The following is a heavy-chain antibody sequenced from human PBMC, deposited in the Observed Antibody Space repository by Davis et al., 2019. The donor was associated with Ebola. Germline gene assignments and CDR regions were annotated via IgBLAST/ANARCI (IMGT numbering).Heavy chain of an antibody. CDR1: GFTFSNYG. V-gene: IGHV3-33*01. J-gene: IGHJ3*02. D-gene: IGHD1-26*01. CDR2: IWYDGSNK. Sequence: GESLKISCAASGFTFSNYGMHWVRQAPGKGLEWVAVIWYDGSNKYYADSVKGRFTISRDNSKNTLYLQMNSLRAEDTAVYYCARDAAGGIVGANDAFDIWGQGTMVTVSS. CDR3: ARDAAGGIVGANDAFDI.